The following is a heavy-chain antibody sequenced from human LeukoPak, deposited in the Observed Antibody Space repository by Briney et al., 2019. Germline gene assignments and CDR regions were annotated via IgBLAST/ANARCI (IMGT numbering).Heavy chain of an antibody. V-gene: IGHV3-23*01. D-gene: IGHD6-6*01. Sequence: PGGSLRLSCAASGFTFSSYGMSWVRQAPGKGLEWVSAIGGRDGSTYYADSVKGRFTISRDNSKNTLSLQMNSLRAEDTAVYYCAKKYSSSSGTFDFWGQGTLVTVSS. CDR2: IGGRDGST. CDR1: GFTFSSYG. CDR3: AKKYSSSSGTFDF. J-gene: IGHJ5*01.